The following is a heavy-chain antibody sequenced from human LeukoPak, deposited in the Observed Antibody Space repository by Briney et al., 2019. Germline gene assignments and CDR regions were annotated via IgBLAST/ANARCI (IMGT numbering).Heavy chain of an antibody. CDR1: GFAFNSFA. CDR2: INGGGNTT. V-gene: IGHV3-23*01. D-gene: IGHD6-19*01. Sequence: PGGSLRLSCAASGFAFNSFALGWVHQSSGKGLEWLSTINGGGNTTFYADSVKGRFTISRDNSKNTLYLDMDSLRPDDTAIYYCTKELHVAVAGVDYYYFYMDVWGRGTAVTVSS. CDR3: TKELHVAVAGVDYYYFYMDV. J-gene: IGHJ6*03.